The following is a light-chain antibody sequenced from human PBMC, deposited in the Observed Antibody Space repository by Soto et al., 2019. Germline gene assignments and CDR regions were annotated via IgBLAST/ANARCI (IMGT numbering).Light chain of an antibody. V-gene: IGLV1-44*01. CDR2: SNN. J-gene: IGLJ3*02. Sequence: QSVLTQAPSASGTPGQRVTISCSGSSSNIGSNTVNWYQQLPGTAPKLLIYSNNQRPSGVPDRFSGSKSGTSASLAISGLQSEDEADYYCAAWDDSLNGWVFGGGTKLDRP. CDR1: SSNIGSNT. CDR3: AAWDDSLNGWV.